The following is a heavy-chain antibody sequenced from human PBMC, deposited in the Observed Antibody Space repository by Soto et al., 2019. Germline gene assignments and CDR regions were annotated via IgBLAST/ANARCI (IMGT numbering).Heavy chain of an antibody. CDR3: AKGNSGWRD. Sequence: EVQLVESGGDLVQPGRSLRLSCAASGFNFDDYAMHWVRQAPGKGLEWVSHISWNSADIRYADSVKGRFTISRDNAKNSLYLQMNSLRHEDTALYSGAKGNSGWRDWGQGTLVTVSS. V-gene: IGHV3-9*01. CDR2: ISWNSADI. CDR1: GFNFDDYA. D-gene: IGHD5-12*01. J-gene: IGHJ4*02.